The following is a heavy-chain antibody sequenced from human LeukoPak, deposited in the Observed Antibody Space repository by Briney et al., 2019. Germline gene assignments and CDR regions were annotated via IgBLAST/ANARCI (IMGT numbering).Heavy chain of an antibody. J-gene: IGHJ5*02. D-gene: IGHD2-15*01. V-gene: IGHV4-34*01. CDR2: IYYSGST. CDR3: ARDLVVVVVAATGNNWFDP. Sequence: SETLSLTCAVYGGSFSGYYWGWIRQPPGKGLEWIGSIYYSGSTYYNPSLKSRVTISVDTSKNQFSLKLSSVTAADTAVYYCARDLVVVVVAATGNNWFDPWGQGTLVTVSS. CDR1: GGSFSGYY.